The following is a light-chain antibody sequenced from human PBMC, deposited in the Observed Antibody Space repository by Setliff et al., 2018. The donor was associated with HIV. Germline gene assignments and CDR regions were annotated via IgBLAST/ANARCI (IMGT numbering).Light chain of an antibody. V-gene: IGLV2-14*01. CDR3: SSWRSSGPLAV. Sequence: QSALAQPASVSGSPGQSITISCTGTNSDIGGYNYVSWYQQHPGKGPKLIIFQVSNRPSGISDRFSGAKSGNTASLTISGLQAEDEAEYHCSSWRSSGPLAVFGTGTKVTVL. CDR2: QVS. CDR1: NSDIGGYNY. J-gene: IGLJ1*01.